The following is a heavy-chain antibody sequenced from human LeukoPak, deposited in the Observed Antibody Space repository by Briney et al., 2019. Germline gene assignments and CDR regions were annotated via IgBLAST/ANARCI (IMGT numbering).Heavy chain of an antibody. CDR3: ARGLKYSSSYGYYYYMDV. CDR1: GASVGGNH. D-gene: IGHD6-6*01. J-gene: IGHJ6*03. Sequence: SETLSLTCAVSGASVGGNHWSWIRQSPEKGLEWIGNIFHDGVTDYNPSFKSRVTMLPDTSKNQFSLRLTSVTAADTAVYYCARGLKYSSSYGYYYYMDVWGKGTTVTVSS. CDR2: IFHDGVT. V-gene: IGHV4-59*02.